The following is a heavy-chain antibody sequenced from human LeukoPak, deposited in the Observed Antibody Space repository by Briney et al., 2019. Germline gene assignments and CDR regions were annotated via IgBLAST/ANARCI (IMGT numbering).Heavy chain of an antibody. Sequence: GGSLRLSYAASGFTFSSYSMNWVRQAPGKGLEWVSSISSSSSYIYYADSVKGRFTISRDNAKNSLYLQMNSLRAEDTAVYYCASLGATTLFGSYWGQGTLVTVSS. V-gene: IGHV3-21*01. CDR3: ASLGATTLFGSY. CDR1: GFTFSSYS. D-gene: IGHD1-26*01. CDR2: ISSSSSYI. J-gene: IGHJ4*02.